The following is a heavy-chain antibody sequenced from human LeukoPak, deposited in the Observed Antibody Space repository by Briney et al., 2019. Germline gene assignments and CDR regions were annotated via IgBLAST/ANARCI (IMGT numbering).Heavy chain of an antibody. CDR1: GASFNSDDQY. D-gene: IGHD3-22*01. CDR3: SRGLDSRKLGY. CDR2: IHPSGML. J-gene: IGHJ4*02. Sequence: SQTLSLTCTVPGASFNSDDQYWNWICQSPVNGLDWIWSIHPSGMLYNNPSLENRVTMSRDTSKNQFSLNLNSVTAADTAVYFCSRGLDSRKLGYWGQGILVTVSS. V-gene: IGHV4-31*03.